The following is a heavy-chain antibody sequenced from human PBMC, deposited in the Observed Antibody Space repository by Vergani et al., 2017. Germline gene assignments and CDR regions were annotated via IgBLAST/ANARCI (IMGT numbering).Heavy chain of an antibody. D-gene: IGHD6-19*01. CDR1: GYTFTSYY. V-gene: IGHV1-46*01. CDR2: INPSGGST. Sequence: QVQLVQSGAEVKKPGASVKVSCKASGYTFTSYYMHWVRQAPGQGLEWMGIINPSGGSTSYAQKFQGRVTMTRDTSTSTVYMELSSLRSEDTAVYYCAKEGAIAVAGPGGDFDYWGQGTLVTVSS. CDR3: AKEGAIAVAGPGGDFDY. J-gene: IGHJ4*02.